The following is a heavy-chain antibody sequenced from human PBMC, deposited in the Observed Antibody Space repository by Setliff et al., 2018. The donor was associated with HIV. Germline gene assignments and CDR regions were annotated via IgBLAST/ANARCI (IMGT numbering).Heavy chain of an antibody. CDR3: AKDPYLPPERPYNYYSSGS. CDR2: ISGSGGSI. V-gene: IGHV3-23*01. J-gene: IGHJ5*02. D-gene: IGHD3-22*01. Sequence: GGSLRLSCAASGFTSRTYVMSWVRQAPGKGLEWVSGISGSGGSIYSADFVAGRFTVSRDNSKNTLYLQLNRLRAKDTAVYYCAKDPYLPPERPYNYYSSGSWGQGTLVTVSS. CDR1: GFTSRTYV.